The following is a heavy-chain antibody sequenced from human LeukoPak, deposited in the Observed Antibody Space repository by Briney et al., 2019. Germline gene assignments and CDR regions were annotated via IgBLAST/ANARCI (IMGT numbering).Heavy chain of an antibody. D-gene: IGHD3-22*01. Sequence: PGGSLRLSCAASGFTFSSYWMHWARQAPGKGLVWVSRINSDGSSTSYADSVKGRFTISRDNAKNTLYLQMNSLRAEDTAVYYCAREYYYDSSGYYTGYYYYGMDVWGQGTTVTVSS. CDR3: AREYYYDSSGYYTGYYYYGMDV. V-gene: IGHV3-74*01. CDR1: GFTFSSYW. CDR2: INSDGSST. J-gene: IGHJ6*02.